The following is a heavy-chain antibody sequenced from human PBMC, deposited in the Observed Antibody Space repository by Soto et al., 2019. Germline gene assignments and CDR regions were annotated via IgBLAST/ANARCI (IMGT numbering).Heavy chain of an antibody. CDR1: GYIFSANY. J-gene: IGHJ6*02. CDR3: ARDGDGRMTTNPYYYNGMDV. CDR2: INPHSGAT. V-gene: IGHV1-2*02. D-gene: IGHD4-4*01. Sequence: ASVKVSCKASGYIFSANYIHWVRQAPGQGLEWLGWINPHSGATNYAQKFLGRVTMSADTSASTAYMDLARLKSDDTAVYYCARDGDGRMTTNPYYYNGMDVWGPGTTVTVSS.